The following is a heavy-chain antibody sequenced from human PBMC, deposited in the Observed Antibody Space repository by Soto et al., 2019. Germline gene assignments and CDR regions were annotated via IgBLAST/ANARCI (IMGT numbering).Heavy chain of an antibody. J-gene: IGHJ5*02. V-gene: IGHV3-33*01. CDR2: IWYDGSNK. CDR3: ARQHNAMSFDP. CDR1: GFTFSSYG. Sequence: QVQLVESGGSVVQPGRSLRLSCAASGFTFSSYGMHWVRQAPGKGLEWVAVIWYDGSNKYYADSVKGRFTISRDNSKNTLYLQMNSLRAEDTAVYYCARQHNAMSFDPWGQGTLVTVSS. D-gene: IGHD2-2*01.